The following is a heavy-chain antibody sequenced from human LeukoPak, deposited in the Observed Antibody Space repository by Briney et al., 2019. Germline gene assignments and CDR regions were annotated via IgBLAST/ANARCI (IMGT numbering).Heavy chain of an antibody. CDR2: ISGSGGST. V-gene: IGHV3-23*01. Sequence: GGSLRLSCAASGFAFSNYAMSWVRQAPEKGLEWVSTISGSGGSTSYADSVKGRFAISRDNSGNTLYLQMNSLRAEDTAIYYCAKCEAYTGYVPHYWGQGTQVIVSS. D-gene: IGHD5-12*01. CDR1: GFAFSNYA. J-gene: IGHJ4*02. CDR3: AKCEAYTGYVPHY.